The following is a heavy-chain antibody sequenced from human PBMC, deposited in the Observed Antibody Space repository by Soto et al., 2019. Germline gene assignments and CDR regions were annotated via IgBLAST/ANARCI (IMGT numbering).Heavy chain of an antibody. CDR1: GFTFSSYA. V-gene: IGHV3-23*01. CDR3: ASLGYCSGGSCYGGPLDPYYYYYGMDV. CDR2: ISGGGGST. D-gene: IGHD2-15*01. Sequence: GGSLRLSCAASGFTFSSYAMSWVRQAPGKGLEWVSAISGGGGSTYYADSVKGRFTISRDNSKNTLYLQMNSLRAEDTAVYYCASLGYCSGGSCYGGPLDPYYYYYGMDVWGQGTTVTVSS. J-gene: IGHJ6*02.